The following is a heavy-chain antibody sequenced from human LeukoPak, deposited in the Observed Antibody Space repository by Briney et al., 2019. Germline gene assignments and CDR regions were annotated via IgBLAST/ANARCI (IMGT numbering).Heavy chain of an antibody. Sequence: SVKVSCKASGGTFSSYAISWVRQAPGQGLEWMGGIIPIFGTANYAQKFQGRVTITTDESTSTAYMELSSLRSEDTAVYYCALVVIFPPPYYYYYMDVWGKGTTVTVSS. CDR1: GGTFSSYA. CDR2: IIPIFGTA. D-gene: IGHD3-22*01. J-gene: IGHJ6*03. V-gene: IGHV1-69*05. CDR3: ALVVIFPPPYYYYYMDV.